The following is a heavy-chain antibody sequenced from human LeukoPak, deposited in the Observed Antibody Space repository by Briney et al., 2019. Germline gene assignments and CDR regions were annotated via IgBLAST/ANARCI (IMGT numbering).Heavy chain of an antibody. CDR2: INPNSGGT. Sequence: ASVKLSCKASGYTFTGYYMHWVRQAPGQGLEWMGWINPNSGGTNYAQKFQCRVTMTRDKSISTAYMEMSRLRSGDTAVYYCARGYYDVGFDYWGQGTLVTVSS. J-gene: IGHJ4*02. CDR3: ARGYYDVGFDY. V-gene: IGHV1-2*02. CDR1: GYTFTGYY. D-gene: IGHD3-22*01.